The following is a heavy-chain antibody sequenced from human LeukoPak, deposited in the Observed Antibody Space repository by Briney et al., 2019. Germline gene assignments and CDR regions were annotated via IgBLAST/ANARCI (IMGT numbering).Heavy chain of an antibody. CDR2: ISAYNGNT. V-gene: IGHV1-18*01. D-gene: IGHD3-22*01. J-gene: IGHJ4*02. CDR1: GYTFTSYG. CDR3: ARDGYYYDSSGYYTFAY. Sequence: ASVKVSCKASGYTFTSYGISWVRQAPGQGLEWMGWISAYNGNTNYAQKLQGRVTMTTDTSTSTAYMELRSLRSDDTAVYYCARDGYYYDSSGYYTFAYWGQGTLVTVSS.